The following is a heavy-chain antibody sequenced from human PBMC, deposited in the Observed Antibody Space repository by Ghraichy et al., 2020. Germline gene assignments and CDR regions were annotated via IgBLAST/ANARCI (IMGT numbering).Heavy chain of an antibody. CDR2: ISWNGGSI. CDR3: AKVRSRWPNDAFDI. J-gene: IGHJ3*02. V-gene: IGHV3-9*01. CDR1: GFTFDDYA. D-gene: IGHD2-15*01. Sequence: GGSLRLSCAASGFTFDDYAMHWVRQAPGKGLEWVSGISWNGGSIGYADSVKDRFTISRDNAKNSLYLQMNSLRAEDTALYYCAKVRSRWPNDAFDIWGQGTMVTVSS.